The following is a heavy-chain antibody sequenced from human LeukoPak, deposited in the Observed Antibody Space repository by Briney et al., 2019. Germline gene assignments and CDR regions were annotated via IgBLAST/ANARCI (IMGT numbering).Heavy chain of an antibody. V-gene: IGHV4-4*07. CDR2: IYSSGST. CDR3: ARRDELGWYLDY. J-gene: IGHJ4*02. CDR1: GGSISVYY. Sequence: SETLSLTCAVSGGSISVYYWNWIRQPAGKGLEWIGRIYSSGSTNYNPSLTSRVTMSVDTSKNQFSLKLSSVTAADTAVYYCARRDELGWYLDYWGQGTLVTVSS. D-gene: IGHD5-24*01.